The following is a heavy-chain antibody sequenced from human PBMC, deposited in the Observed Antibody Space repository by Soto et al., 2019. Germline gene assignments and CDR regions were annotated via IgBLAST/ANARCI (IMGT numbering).Heavy chain of an antibody. CDR2: INHSGST. CDR1: GGSFSGYY. J-gene: IGHJ5*02. D-gene: IGHD2-15*01. CDR3: ARGPNFCSGGSCYATGWFDP. V-gene: IGHV4-34*01. Sequence: QVQLQQWGAGLLKPSETLSLTCAVYGGSFSGYYWSWIRQPPGKGLEWIGEINHSGSTNYNPSLKSRVTISVETSTNQFSLKLSSGTAADTAVYYCARGPNFCSGGSCYATGWFDPWGQGTLVTVSS.